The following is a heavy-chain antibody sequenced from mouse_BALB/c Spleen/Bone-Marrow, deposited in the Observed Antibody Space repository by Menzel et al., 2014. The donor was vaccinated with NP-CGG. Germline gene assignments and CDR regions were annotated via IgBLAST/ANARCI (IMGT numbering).Heavy chain of an antibody. CDR2: IYPGDGDI. CDR1: GYAFSSSW. Sequence: QVQLQQSGPELVKPGASVKISCKASGYAFSSSWVNWVKQRPGQGLEWIGRIYPGDGDINYNGKFKGKATLTADKSSSTAYVQLSSLTSVDSAVYFCARSDGYRVMDYWGQGTSVTVSS. D-gene: IGHD2-3*01. J-gene: IGHJ4*01. V-gene: IGHV1-82*01. CDR3: ARSDGYRVMDY.